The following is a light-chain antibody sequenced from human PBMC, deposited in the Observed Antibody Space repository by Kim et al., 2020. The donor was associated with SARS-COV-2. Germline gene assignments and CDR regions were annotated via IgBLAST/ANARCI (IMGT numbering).Light chain of an antibody. J-gene: IGKJ2*01. CDR2: DAS. Sequence: SPAERSTLTCRARQSVSSYLAWYQQKPGQAPRLLIYDASNRATGIPARFSGSGSGTDFTLTISSLEPEDFAVYYCQQRSNWPPLHIFGQGTKLEI. CDR1: QSVSSY. CDR3: QQRSNWPPLHI. V-gene: IGKV3-11*01.